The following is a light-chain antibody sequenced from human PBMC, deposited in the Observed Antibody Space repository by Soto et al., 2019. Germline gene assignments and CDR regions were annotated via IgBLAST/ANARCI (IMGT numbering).Light chain of an antibody. J-gene: IGLJ2*01. CDR2: DVS. CDR3: SSYTRSTTVI. CDR1: SSDVGGYNY. V-gene: IGLV2-14*03. Sequence: QSVLTQPASVSGFPGQSITISCTGTSSDVGGYNYVSWHQQHPGKAPKLMIYDVSNRPSGVSNRFSGSKSGNTASLTISGLQAEDEADYYCSSYTRSTTVIFGGGTKVTVL.